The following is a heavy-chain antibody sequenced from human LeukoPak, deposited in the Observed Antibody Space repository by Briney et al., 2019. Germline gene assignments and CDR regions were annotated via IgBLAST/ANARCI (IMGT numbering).Heavy chain of an antibody. J-gene: IGHJ4*01. CDR3: ARDAQRGFDYSNSLRY. V-gene: IGHV3-33*01. CDR2: IWSDGSNR. Sequence: GGSLRLSCAASGFIFSHYGMHWVRQAPGKGLEWVAVIWSDGSNRFYAGSVKGRFTISRDNAQNTVFLQMNSLRAEDTAMYYCARDAQRGFDYSNSLRYWGHGTLVTVSS. D-gene: IGHD4-11*01. CDR1: GFIFSHYG.